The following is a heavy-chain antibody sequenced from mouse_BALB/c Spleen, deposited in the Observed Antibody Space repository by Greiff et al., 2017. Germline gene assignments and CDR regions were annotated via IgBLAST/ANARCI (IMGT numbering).Heavy chain of an antibody. Sequence: VQLQQSGAELVRPGTSVKVSCKASGYAFTNYLIEWVKQRPGQGLEWIGVINPGSGGTNYNEKFKGKATLTADKSSSTAYMQLSSLTSDDSAVYFCARSEVRRFAYWGQGTLVTVSA. J-gene: IGHJ3*01. D-gene: IGHD2-14*01. CDR3: ARSEVRRFAY. CDR2: INPGSGGT. CDR1: GYAFTNYL. V-gene: IGHV1-54*01.